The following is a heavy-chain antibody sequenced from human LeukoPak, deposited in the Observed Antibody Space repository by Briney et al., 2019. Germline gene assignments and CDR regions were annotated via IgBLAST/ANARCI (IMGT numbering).Heavy chain of an antibody. CDR1: GFTFDDYA. CDR2: ISWNSGSI. Sequence: GRSLRLSCAASGFTFDDYAMHWARQAPGKGLEWVSGISWNSGSIGYVDSVKGRFTISRDNAKNSLYLQMNSLRAEDTALYYCAKDRGSSRILDYWGQGTLVTVSS. J-gene: IGHJ4*02. V-gene: IGHV3-9*01. D-gene: IGHD6-13*01. CDR3: AKDRGSSRILDY.